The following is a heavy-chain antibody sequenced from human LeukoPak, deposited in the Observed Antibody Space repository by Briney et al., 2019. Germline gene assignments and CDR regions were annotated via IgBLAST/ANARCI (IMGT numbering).Heavy chain of an antibody. CDR3: ARAHLGYYYT. J-gene: IGHJ5*02. CDR2: IYYSGST. V-gene: IGHV4-31*03. CDR1: GGSISSGGYY. D-gene: IGHD3-22*01. Sequence: SETLSLTCTVSGGSISSGGYYWSWIRQHPGKGLEWIGYIYYSGSTYYNPSLKSRVTISVGTSKNQFSLKLSSVTAADTAVYYCARAHLGYYYTWGQGTLVTVSS.